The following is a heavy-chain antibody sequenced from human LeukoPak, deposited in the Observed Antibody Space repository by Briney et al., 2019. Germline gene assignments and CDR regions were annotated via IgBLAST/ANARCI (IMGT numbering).Heavy chain of an antibody. D-gene: IGHD3-22*01. CDR3: ARGASAYYYDSSGYYTYYYGMDV. CDR1: GDSVSSNSAV. V-gene: IGHV6-1*01. CDR2: TYYRSKWYN. Sequence: SQTLSLTCAISGDSVSSNSAVWNWIRQSPSRGLEWLGRTYYRSKWYNDYAVSVKSRITINPDTSKNQFSLQLNSVTPEDTAVYYCARGASAYYYDSSGYYTYYYGMDVWGQGTTVTVSS. J-gene: IGHJ6*02.